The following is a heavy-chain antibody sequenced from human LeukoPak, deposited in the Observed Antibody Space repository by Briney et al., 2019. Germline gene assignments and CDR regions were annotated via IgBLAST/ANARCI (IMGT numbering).Heavy chain of an antibody. CDR3: ARGYDSSGYFSD. J-gene: IGHJ4*02. Sequence: RASVKVSCKASGYTFSSNAINWVRQAPGQGLEWMGWIDTNTGNPTYAQVFTGQFVFSLDTSVSTAYLQISSLKAEDTAEYFCARGYDSSGYFSDWGQGTLVTVSS. D-gene: IGHD3-22*01. CDR2: IDTNTGNP. CDR1: GYTFSSNA. V-gene: IGHV7-4-1*02.